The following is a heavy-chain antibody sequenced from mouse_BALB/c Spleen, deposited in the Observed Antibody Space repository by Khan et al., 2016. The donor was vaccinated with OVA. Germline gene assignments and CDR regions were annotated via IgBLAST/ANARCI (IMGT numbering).Heavy chain of an antibody. D-gene: IGHD1-1*01. CDR3: ARVNYGSRDYFDY. V-gene: IGHV1-9*01. CDR2: ILPGSGSR. Sequence: QVQLQQSGAELMKPGASVKISCKATGYTFSSYWLEWVKQRPGHGLEWIGEILPGSGSRNYNEKFKGKATFTADISSKTTYMQLSSLTSEDSAVYYCARVNYGSRDYFDYWGQGTTRTVSS. J-gene: IGHJ2*01. CDR1: GYTFSSYW.